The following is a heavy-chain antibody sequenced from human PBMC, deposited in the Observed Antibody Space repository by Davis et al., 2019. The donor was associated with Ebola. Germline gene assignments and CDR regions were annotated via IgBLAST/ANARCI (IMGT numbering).Heavy chain of an antibody. CDR2: INPSGGST. J-gene: IGHJ6*02. Sequence: AASVKVSCKASGYTFTSYYIHWVRQAPGQGLEWMGIINPSGGSTSNAQKLQGRVTMTTDTSTSTAYMELRSLRSDDTAVYYCARGRIVVVVAARDYYYGMDVWGQGTTVTVSS. CDR1: GYTFTSYY. V-gene: IGHV1-46*01. D-gene: IGHD2-15*01. CDR3: ARGRIVVVVAARDYYYGMDV.